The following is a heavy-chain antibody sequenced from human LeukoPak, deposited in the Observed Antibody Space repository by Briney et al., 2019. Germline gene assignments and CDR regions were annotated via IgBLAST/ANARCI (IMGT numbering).Heavy chain of an antibody. CDR1: GGSFSSYQ. J-gene: IGHJ3*02. Sequence: SETLSLTCTVSGGSFSSYQWTWLRQPAGKGLEWIGRIHTSGTINYDPSFQSRVTMSVDTTKNQLSLKLSSVTAADTAVYYCARESTTVGAIGAFDIWGQGTMVAVSS. V-gene: IGHV4-4*07. CDR3: ARESTTVGAIGAFDI. CDR2: IHTSGTI. D-gene: IGHD1-26*01.